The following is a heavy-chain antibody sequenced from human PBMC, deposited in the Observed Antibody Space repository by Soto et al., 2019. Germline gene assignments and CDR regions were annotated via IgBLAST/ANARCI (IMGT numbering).Heavy chain of an antibody. CDR2: IKSKTDGGTT. D-gene: IGHD1-26*01. J-gene: IGHJ4*02. CDR3: TTDLPWSYGALGY. V-gene: IGHV3-15*01. Sequence: EVQLVESGGGLVKPGGSLRVSCAASGFIFSNAWMSWVRQAPGKGLEWVGRIKSKTDGGTTDYAAPVKGRFTISRDDSKNTLYLQMNSLITEDTAVYSCTTDLPWSYGALGYWGQGTLVTVSS. CDR1: GFIFSNAW.